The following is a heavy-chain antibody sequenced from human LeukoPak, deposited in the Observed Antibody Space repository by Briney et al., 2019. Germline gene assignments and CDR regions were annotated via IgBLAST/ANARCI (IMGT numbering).Heavy chain of an antibody. Sequence: PSETLSLTCTVSGGSISSYYWSWIRQPAGEGLEWIGRVYSSGTTNYNPSLQSRVTMSVDSSKNQFSLKLNSVTAADTAVYHCASSSWKKTFDYWGQGALVTASS. CDR3: ASSSWKKTFDY. CDR2: VYSSGTT. D-gene: IGHD1-1*01. J-gene: IGHJ4*02. V-gene: IGHV4-4*07. CDR1: GGSISSYY.